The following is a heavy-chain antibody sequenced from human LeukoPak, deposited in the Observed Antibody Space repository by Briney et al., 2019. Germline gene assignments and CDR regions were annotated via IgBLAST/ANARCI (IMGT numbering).Heavy chain of an antibody. CDR3: AKVIAGRLWFGDDAFDI. CDR2: IRYDGSNK. CDR1: GFTFSSYG. D-gene: IGHD3-10*01. J-gene: IGHJ3*02. Sequence: PGGSLRLSCAASGFTFSSYGMHWVRQAPGKGLEWVAFIRYDGSNKYYADSVKGQFTISRDNSKNTLYLQMNSLRAEDTAVYYCAKVIAGRLWFGDDAFDIWGQGTMVTVSS. V-gene: IGHV3-30*02.